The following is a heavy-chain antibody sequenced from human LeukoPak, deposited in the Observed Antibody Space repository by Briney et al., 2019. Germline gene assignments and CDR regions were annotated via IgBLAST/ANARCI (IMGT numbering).Heavy chain of an antibody. J-gene: IGHJ6*02. CDR3: AREMTTVAEYYYYGMDV. D-gene: IGHD4-11*01. V-gene: IGHV1-46*01. CDR2: INPSGGST. CDR1: GYTSTSYY. Sequence: ASVKVSCKASGYTSTSYYMHWVRQAPGQGLEWVGIINPSGGSTSYAQKLQGRVTMTTDTSTSTAYMELRSLRSDDTAVYYCAREMTTVAEYYYYGMDVWGQGTTVTVSS.